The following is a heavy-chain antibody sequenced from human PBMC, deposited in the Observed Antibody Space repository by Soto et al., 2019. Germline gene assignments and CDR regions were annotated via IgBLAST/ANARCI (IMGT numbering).Heavy chain of an antibody. D-gene: IGHD5-18*01. CDR2: ISSSSSYI. Sequence: GGSLRLSCAASGFTFSIYSMNWVRQAPGKGLEWVSSISSSSSYIYYADSVKGRFTISRDNAKNSLYLQMNSLRAEDTAVYYCARDREDTARGYYYYGMDVWGQGTTVTVSS. CDR3: ARDREDTARGYYYYGMDV. V-gene: IGHV3-21*01. CDR1: GFTFSIYS. J-gene: IGHJ6*02.